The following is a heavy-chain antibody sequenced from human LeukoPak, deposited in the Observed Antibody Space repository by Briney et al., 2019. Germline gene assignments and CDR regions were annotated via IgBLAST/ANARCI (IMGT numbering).Heavy chain of an antibody. Sequence: SETLSLTCAVYGGSFSGYYWSWIRQPPGKGLEWIGEINHSGSTNYNPSLKSRVTISVDTSKNQFSLKLSSVTAADTAVYYCARGIRGSAPYYFDYWGQGTLVTVSS. CDR1: GGSFSGYY. D-gene: IGHD3-10*01. CDR2: INHSGST. CDR3: ARGIRGSAPYYFDY. J-gene: IGHJ4*02. V-gene: IGHV4-34*01.